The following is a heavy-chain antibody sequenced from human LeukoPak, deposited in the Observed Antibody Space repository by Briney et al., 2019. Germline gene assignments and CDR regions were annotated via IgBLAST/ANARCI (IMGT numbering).Heavy chain of an antibody. CDR1: GGSISSSSYY. CDR2: IYYSGST. V-gene: IGHV4-39*01. J-gene: IGHJ4*02. D-gene: IGHD3-22*01. Sequence: SSETLSLTCTVSGGSISSSSYYWGWIRQPPGKGLKWIGSIYYSGSTYYNPSLKSRVTISVDTSKNQFSLKLSSVTAADTAAYYCARHSYYYDSSGTIGLWGQGTLVTVSS. CDR3: ARHSYYYDSSGTIGL.